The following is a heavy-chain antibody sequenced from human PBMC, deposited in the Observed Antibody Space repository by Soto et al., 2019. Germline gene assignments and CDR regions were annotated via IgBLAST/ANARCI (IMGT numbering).Heavy chain of an antibody. J-gene: IGHJ4*02. CDR1: GGTFSSYA. D-gene: IGHD5-18*01. Sequence: GASVKVSCKASGGTFSSYAISWVRQAPGQGLEWMGGIIPIFGTANYAQKFQGRVTITADESTSTAYMELSSLRSEDTAVYYCARDRRGYSYGYCFDYWGQGTLVTVSS. CDR2: IIPIFGTA. V-gene: IGHV1-69*13. CDR3: ARDRRGYSYGYCFDY.